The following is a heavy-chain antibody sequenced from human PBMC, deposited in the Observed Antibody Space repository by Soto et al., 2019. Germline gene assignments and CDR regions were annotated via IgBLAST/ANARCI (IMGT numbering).Heavy chain of an antibody. CDR2: IDPSDSYT. CDR3: ARPSEAVAGTPSYYYGMDV. D-gene: IGHD6-19*01. J-gene: IGHJ6*02. V-gene: IGHV5-10-1*01. CDR1: GYSFTSYW. Sequence: GESLKISCKGSGYSFTSYWISWVRQMPGKGLEWMGRIDPSDSYTSYSPSFQGHVTISADKSISTAYLQWSSLKASDTAMYYCARPSEAVAGTPSYYYGMDVWGQGTTVTVSS.